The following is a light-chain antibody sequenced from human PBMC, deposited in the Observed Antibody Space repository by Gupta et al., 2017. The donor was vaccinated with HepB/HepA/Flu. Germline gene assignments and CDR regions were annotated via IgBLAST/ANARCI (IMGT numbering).Light chain of an antibody. Sequence: EIVLTQSPATLSLSPGERATLSCRASQSVSSYLGWYQQKPGQAPRLLIHDASNRATGTPARFSGSGSGTDFTLTISSLEPEDFAVYFCQQRSNWPHTFGQGTKLEIK. J-gene: IGKJ2*01. CDR3: QQRSNWPHT. V-gene: IGKV3-11*01. CDR1: QSVSSY. CDR2: DAS.